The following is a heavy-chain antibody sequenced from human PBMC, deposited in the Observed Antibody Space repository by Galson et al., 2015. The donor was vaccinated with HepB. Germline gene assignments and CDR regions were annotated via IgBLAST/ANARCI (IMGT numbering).Heavy chain of an antibody. D-gene: IGHD3-10*01. V-gene: IGHV3-64D*06. CDR3: VKDGSSWFGELLYPPLGD. J-gene: IGHJ4*02. CDR1: GFTFSSYA. CDR2: ISSNGGST. Sequence: SLRLSCAASGFTFSSYAMHWVRQAPGKGLEYVSAISSNGGSTYYADSVKGRFTISRDNSKNTLYLQMSSLRAEDTAVYYCVKDGSSWFGELLYPPLGDWGQGTLVTVSS.